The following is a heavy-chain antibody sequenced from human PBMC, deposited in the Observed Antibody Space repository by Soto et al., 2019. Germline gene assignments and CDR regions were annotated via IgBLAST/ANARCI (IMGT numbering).Heavy chain of an antibody. CDR3: ARDSSGWYGDWYFDY. Sequence: GGSLRLSCAASGFTVSSNYMSWVRQAPGKGLEWVSVIYSGGSTYYADSVKGRFTISRDNSKNTLYLQMNSLRAEDTAVYYCARDSSGWYGDWYFDYWGQGTLVTVSS. J-gene: IGHJ4*02. CDR1: GFTVSSNY. V-gene: IGHV3-53*01. CDR2: IYSGGST. D-gene: IGHD6-19*01.